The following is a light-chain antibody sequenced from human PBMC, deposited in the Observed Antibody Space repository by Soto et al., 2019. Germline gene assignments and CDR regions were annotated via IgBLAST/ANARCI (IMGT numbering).Light chain of an antibody. J-gene: IGKJ5*01. CDR2: DXS. CDR3: QHFGGSTLT. V-gene: IGKV4-1*01. CDR1: QNFLYSSNNKNY. Sequence: EIVMAHSRHSIAVSLGERATINCKSSQNFLYSSNNKNYLARYQQKPGQAPRLLXDDXSSSAKGIPDRLSGGGSATDFTPTISRSEPGDCAWYYWQHFGGSTLTFGQGTRLEIK.